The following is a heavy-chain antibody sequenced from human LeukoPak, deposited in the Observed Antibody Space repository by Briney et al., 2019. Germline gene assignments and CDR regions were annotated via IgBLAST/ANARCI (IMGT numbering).Heavy chain of an antibody. D-gene: IGHD3-10*01. V-gene: IGHV6-1*01. Sequence: SQTLSLTCAISGDSVSSNNAAWHWIRQSPSRGLEWLGRTYFRSKWNVNYAVSVKSRITINPGTSKNQFSLQLNSVTPDDTAVYFCTRFRWFGELGLDAFDIWGQGTTVTVSS. CDR1: GDSVSSNNAA. CDR3: TRFRWFGELGLDAFDI. CDR2: TYFRSKWNV. J-gene: IGHJ3*02.